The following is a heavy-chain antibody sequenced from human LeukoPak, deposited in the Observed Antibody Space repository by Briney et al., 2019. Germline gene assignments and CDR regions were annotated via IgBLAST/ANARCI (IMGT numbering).Heavy chain of an antibody. D-gene: IGHD3-10*01. CDR3: AKSTSFYGSGSYDY. Sequence: PGGSLRLSCAASGFTFSSYAMSWVRQAPGKGLEWVSVISGGGGSTHVADSVKGRFTISRDNSKNTLFLQMNSLRAEETAVYYCAKSTSFYGSGSYDYWGQGTLVTVSS. CDR1: GFTFSSYA. J-gene: IGHJ4*02. CDR2: ISGGGGST. V-gene: IGHV3-23*01.